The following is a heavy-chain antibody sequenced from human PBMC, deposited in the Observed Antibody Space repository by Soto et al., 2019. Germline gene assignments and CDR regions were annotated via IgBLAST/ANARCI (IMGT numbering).Heavy chain of an antibody. CDR1: GGSISSYY. D-gene: IGHD3-9*01. J-gene: IGHJ5*02. CDR3: ARAATNYDILTGYYKGDNWFDP. Sequence: SETLSLTCTVSGGSISSYYWSWIRQPPGKGLEWIGFIYYSGSTNYNPSLKSRVTISVDTSKNHFSLKLSSVTAADTAVYYCARAATNYDILTGYYKGDNWFDPWGQGTLVTVSS. CDR2: IYYSGST. V-gene: IGHV4-59*01.